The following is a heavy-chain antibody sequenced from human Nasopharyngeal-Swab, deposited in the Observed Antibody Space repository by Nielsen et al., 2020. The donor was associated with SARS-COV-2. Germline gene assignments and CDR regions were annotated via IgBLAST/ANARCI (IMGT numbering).Heavy chain of an antibody. D-gene: IGHD2-15*01. CDR3: ARAGYCSGGSCYSNDAFDI. J-gene: IGHJ3*02. CDR1: GGSISSSSYY. Sequence: SETLSLTCTVSGGSISSSSYYWGWIRQPPGKGLEWIGSIYYSGSTYYNPSLKSRVTISVDTSKNQFSLKLSSVTAADTAVYYCARAGYCSGGSCYSNDAFDIWGQGTMVTVSS. V-gene: IGHV4-39*01. CDR2: IYYSGST.